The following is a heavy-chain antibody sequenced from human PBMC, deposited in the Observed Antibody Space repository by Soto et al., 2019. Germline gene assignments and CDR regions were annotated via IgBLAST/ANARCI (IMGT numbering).Heavy chain of an antibody. CDR3: ARTGKVVAAAGKLDY. J-gene: IGHJ4*02. Sequence: GESLKISCAASGFTFSDYYMSWIRQAPGKGLEWVSYISSSGSTIYYADSVKGRFTISRDNAKNSLYLQMNSLRAEDTAVYYCARTGKVVAAAGKLDYWGQGTLVTVSS. CDR2: ISSSGSTI. V-gene: IGHV3-11*01. CDR1: GFTFSDYY. D-gene: IGHD6-13*01.